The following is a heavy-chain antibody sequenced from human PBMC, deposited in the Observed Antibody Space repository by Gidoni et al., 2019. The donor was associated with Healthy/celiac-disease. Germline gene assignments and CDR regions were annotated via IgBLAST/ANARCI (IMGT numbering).Heavy chain of an antibody. V-gene: IGHV3-48*02. CDR1: GFTFSSYS. D-gene: IGHD3-3*01. Sequence: EVQLVESGGGFVQPGGSLRRSCAASGFTFSSYSMNWGRQAPGKGLEWVSYISSSSSTIYYADSVKGRFTISRDNAKNSLYLQMNSLRDEDTAMYYCARDYDFWSGYYYFDYWGQGTLVTVSS. J-gene: IGHJ4*02. CDR3: ARDYDFWSGYYYFDY. CDR2: ISSSSSTI.